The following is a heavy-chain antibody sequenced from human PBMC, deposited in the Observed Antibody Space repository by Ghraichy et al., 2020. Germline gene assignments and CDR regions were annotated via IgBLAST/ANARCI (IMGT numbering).Heavy chain of an antibody. CDR1: GGSISSSSYY. V-gene: IGHV4-39*01. CDR2: IYYSGST. Sequence: SETLSLTCTVSGGSISSSSYYWGWIRQPPGKGLEWIGSIYYSGSTYYNPSLKSRVTISVDTSKNQFSLKLSSVTAADTAVYYCASSFDWLFQGDYWGQGTLVTVSS. CDR3: ASSFDWLFQGDY. J-gene: IGHJ4*02. D-gene: IGHD3-9*01.